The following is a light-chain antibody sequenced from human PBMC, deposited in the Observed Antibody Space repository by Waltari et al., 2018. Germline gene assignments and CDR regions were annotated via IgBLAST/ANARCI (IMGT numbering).Light chain of an antibody. CDR3: QQYTSYSPYT. CDR2: KES. CDR1: QSISSW. J-gene: IGKJ2*01. V-gene: IGKV1-5*03. Sequence: DIQMTQSPSTLSASVGDRVTITCRASQSISSWLAWYQQKPGKAPKLLIYKESTLESGVPSRFSGSGSGTEFTLTISSLQPDDFVTYYCQQYTSYSPYTFGQGTKLEIK.